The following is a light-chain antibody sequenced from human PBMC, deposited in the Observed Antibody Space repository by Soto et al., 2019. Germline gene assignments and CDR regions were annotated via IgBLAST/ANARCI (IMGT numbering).Light chain of an antibody. J-gene: IGLJ1*01. Sequence: QSALTQPRSVSGSPGQSVTISCTGTSSDVGGYNYVSWYQQHPGKAPKVMIYDVSKRPSGVPDCFSGSKSGNTASLTISGLQAEDEADYYCCSYAGSPYVFGTGTKLTVL. CDR1: SSDVGGYNY. CDR2: DVS. CDR3: CSYAGSPYV. V-gene: IGLV2-11*01.